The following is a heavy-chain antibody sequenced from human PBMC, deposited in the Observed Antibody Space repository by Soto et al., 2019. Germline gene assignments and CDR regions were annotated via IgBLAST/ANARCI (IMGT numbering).Heavy chain of an antibody. Sequence: EVHLVESGGGLIQPGGSLRLSCAASGFTVGNNYMNWVRQAPGKGLECVSLMYSGGGTYYADSVKGRFTMSRDSSKNTLYLQLNSLSAEDTAMYYCTTSPSVGVWGQGTTVTVSS. D-gene: IGHD6-19*01. J-gene: IGHJ6*02. V-gene: IGHV3-53*01. CDR1: GFTVGNNY. CDR2: MYSGGGT. CDR3: TTSPSVGV.